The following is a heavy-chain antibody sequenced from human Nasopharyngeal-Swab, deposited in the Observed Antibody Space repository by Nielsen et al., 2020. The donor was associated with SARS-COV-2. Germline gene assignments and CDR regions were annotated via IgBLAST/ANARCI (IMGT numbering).Heavy chain of an antibody. V-gene: IGHV1-69*04. CDR1: GGTFSSYA. CDR2: VIPILGIA. CDR3: AKIPGIAVAPLDY. J-gene: IGHJ4*02. D-gene: IGHD6-19*01. Sequence: SVKVSCKASGGTFSSYAISWVRQAPGQGLEWMGRVIPILGIANYAQKFQGRVTITADKSTSTAYMELSSLRSEDTAVYYCAKIPGIAVAPLDYWGQGTLVTVSS.